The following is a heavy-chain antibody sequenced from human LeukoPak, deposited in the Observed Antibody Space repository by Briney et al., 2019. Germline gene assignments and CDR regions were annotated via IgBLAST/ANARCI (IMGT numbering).Heavy chain of an antibody. CDR1: GYTFTGYY. Sequence: GASVKVSCKASGYTFTGYYMHWVRQAPGQGLEWMGWINPNSGGTNYAQKFQGRVTMTRDTSISTAYMELSRLRSDDTAVYYCARDLGITGTTSKGWFDPWGQGTLVTVSS. D-gene: IGHD1-7*01. CDR2: INPNSGGT. V-gene: IGHV1-2*02. J-gene: IGHJ5*02. CDR3: ARDLGITGTTSKGWFDP.